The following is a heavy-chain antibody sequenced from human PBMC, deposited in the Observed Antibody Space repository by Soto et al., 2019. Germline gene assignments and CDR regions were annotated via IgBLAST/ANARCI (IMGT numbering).Heavy chain of an antibody. D-gene: IGHD3-10*01. V-gene: IGHV3-74*01. J-gene: IGHJ6*03. CDR3: ASGARGYYSMYV. CDR1: GFTFTDYW. CDR2: VKYDVSST. Sequence: EVQLVESGGGLVQPGGSLRLSCAASGFTFTDYWMHWVRQVPGEGLVWVSRVKYDVSSTNYADSVKGRFTISRDNAKNTLYLQMNSLRNEDTAVYFCASGARGYYSMYVWGKGTTVPVSS.